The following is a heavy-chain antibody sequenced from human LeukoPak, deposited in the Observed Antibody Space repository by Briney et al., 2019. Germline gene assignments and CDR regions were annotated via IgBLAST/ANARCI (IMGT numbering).Heavy chain of an antibody. CDR2: INPSGGST. J-gene: IGHJ4*02. V-gene: IGHV1-46*01. D-gene: IGHD3-22*01. Sequence: GASVKVSCKASGYTFTGYYMHWVRQAPGQGLEWMGIINPSGGSTSYAQKFQGRVTMTRDTSTSTVYMELSSLRSEDTAVYYCTRDGTHYYDSSGYSGYFDYWGQGTLVTVSS. CDR1: GYTFTGYY. CDR3: TRDGTHYYDSSGYSGYFDY.